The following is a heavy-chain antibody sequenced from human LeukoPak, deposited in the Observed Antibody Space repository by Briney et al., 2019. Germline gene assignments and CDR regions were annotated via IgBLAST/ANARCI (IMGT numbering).Heavy chain of an antibody. J-gene: IGHJ4*02. D-gene: IGHD4-17*01. CDR1: GFSLSTNGVG. CDR3: VHRDSKANFYGFAY. CDR2: IYWDDNE. V-gene: IGHV2-5*02. Sequence: SGPTLVNPTQTLTLTCTFSGFSLSTNGVGVGWIRQPPGKALDWLALIYWDDNERYSPSLMGRLTITKDTSKNQVVLTMTNMDPVDTATYYCVHRDSKANFYGFAYWGQGTLVTVSS.